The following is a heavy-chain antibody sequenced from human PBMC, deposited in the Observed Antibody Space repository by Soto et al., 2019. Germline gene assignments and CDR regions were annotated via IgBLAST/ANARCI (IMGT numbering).Heavy chain of an antibody. CDR3: ARDGYPAHNPLNYYYYYMDV. V-gene: IGHV1-3*01. CDR1: GYTFTSYA. Sequence: ASVKVSCKASGYTFTSYAMHWVRQAPGQRLEWMGWINAGNGNTKYSQKFQGRVTITRDTSASTAYMELSSLRSEDTAVYYCARDGYPAHNPLNYYYYYMDVWGKGTTVTVSS. J-gene: IGHJ6*03. CDR2: INAGNGNT. D-gene: IGHD1-1*01.